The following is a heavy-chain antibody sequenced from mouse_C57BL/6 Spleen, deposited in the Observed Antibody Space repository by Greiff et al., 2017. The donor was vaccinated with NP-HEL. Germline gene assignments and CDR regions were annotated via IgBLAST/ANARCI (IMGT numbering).Heavy chain of an antibody. Sequence: QVQLQQSGAELVRPGASVTLSCKASGYTFTDYEMHWVKQTPVHGLEWIGAIDPETGGTAYNQKFKGKAILTADKSSSTAYMELRSLTSEDSAGYYCTRRGVTYYFDYWGQGTTLTVSS. J-gene: IGHJ2*01. CDR1: GYTFTDYE. V-gene: IGHV1-15*01. CDR3: TRRGVTYYFDY. D-gene: IGHD2-2*01. CDR2: IDPETGGT.